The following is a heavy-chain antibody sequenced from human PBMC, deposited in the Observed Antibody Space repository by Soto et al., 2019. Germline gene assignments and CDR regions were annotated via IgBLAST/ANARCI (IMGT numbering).Heavy chain of an antibody. CDR2: IWYDGNTK. CDR3: ARPLVAPVAGPYYYGMDV. V-gene: IGHV3-33*01. J-gene: IGHJ6*02. D-gene: IGHD6-19*01. Sequence: GGSLRLSCVASGFTFNSYGFNWVRQAPGKGLEWVAVIWYDGNTKYYADSVKGRFTISRDNLRNTLYLQMNSLTAEDTAVYYCARPLVAPVAGPYYYGMDVWGQGTTVTVSS. CDR1: GFTFNSYG.